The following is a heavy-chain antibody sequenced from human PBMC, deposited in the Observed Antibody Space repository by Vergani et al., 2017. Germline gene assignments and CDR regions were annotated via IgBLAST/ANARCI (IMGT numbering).Heavy chain of an antibody. Sequence: EVQLVESGGGLVKPGGSLRLSCAASGFTFSSYAMSWVRQAPGKGLEWVSAISGSGGSTYYADSVKGRFTISRDNSKNTLYLQMNSLRAEDTAVYYGAKGDVTIFGVVHSPSYFQHWGQGTLVTVSS. D-gene: IGHD3-3*01. CDR3: AKGDVTIFGVVHSPSYFQH. CDR2: ISGSGGST. V-gene: IGHV3-23*04. J-gene: IGHJ1*01. CDR1: GFTFSSYA.